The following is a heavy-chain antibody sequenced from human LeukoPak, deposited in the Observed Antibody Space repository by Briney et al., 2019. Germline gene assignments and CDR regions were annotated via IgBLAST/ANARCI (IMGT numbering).Heavy chain of an antibody. J-gene: IGHJ5*02. CDR3: ARHRYYYDSSGYYYQP. CDR2: IYYSGST. V-gene: IGHV4-59*01. Sequence: PSETLSLTCTVSGASLSSYYWSWIRQPPGKGLEWIGYIYYSGSTNYNPSLKSRVTISVDTSKNQFSLRLSSVNAAATAVYYCARHRYYYDSSGYYYQPWGQGTLVTVSS. CDR1: GASLSSYY. D-gene: IGHD3-22*01.